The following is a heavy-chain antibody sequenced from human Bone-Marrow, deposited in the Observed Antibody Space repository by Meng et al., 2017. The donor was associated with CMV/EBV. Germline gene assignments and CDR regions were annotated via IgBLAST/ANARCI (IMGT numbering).Heavy chain of an antibody. CDR3: ARITGDFWTGYWWFDP. Sequence: GSLRLSCTVSGGSIGSYYWTWIRQPPGKGLEWIGYIFHSGSTNYNPSLKSRVTISVDTSTNQFSLQLSSVTAADTAVYYCARITGDFWTGYWWFDPWGQGALVTVSS. D-gene: IGHD3/OR15-3a*01. J-gene: IGHJ5*02. V-gene: IGHV4-59*01. CDR2: IFHSGST. CDR1: GGSIGSYY.